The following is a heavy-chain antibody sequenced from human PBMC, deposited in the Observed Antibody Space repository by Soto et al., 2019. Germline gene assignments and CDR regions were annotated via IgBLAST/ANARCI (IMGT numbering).Heavy chain of an antibody. CDR2: IERDDDDK. Sequence: SCPTLVNPTETLTLTCTFSGFSLTSTGMCVSWIRQPPGKALEWLALIERDDDDKYYSTSLKTRLTISKDTRKNQVVLTMANMDPADTGTYYCARSIRGPRRFNGMDVWGQGTTVTVSS. CDR3: ARSIRGPRRFNGMDV. D-gene: IGHD1-20*01. CDR1: GFSLTSTGMC. V-gene: IGHV2-70*13. J-gene: IGHJ6*02.